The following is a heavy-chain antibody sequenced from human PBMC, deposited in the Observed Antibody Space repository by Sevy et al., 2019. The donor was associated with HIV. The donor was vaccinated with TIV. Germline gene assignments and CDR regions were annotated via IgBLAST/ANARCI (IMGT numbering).Heavy chain of an antibody. J-gene: IGHJ6*02. Sequence: ASVKVSCKASGYIFTDYYIHWVRQAPAQGLEWMAWINSDSGVTNYAQRFQGEVTVTRDTSLSTAYLELSRLKSNDTAIYYCARLTTQPTSDLYGMDVWGQGTRVTVSS. CDR3: ARLTTQPTSDLYGMDV. D-gene: IGHD4-4*01. CDR2: INSDSGVT. CDR1: GYIFTDYY. V-gene: IGHV1-2*02.